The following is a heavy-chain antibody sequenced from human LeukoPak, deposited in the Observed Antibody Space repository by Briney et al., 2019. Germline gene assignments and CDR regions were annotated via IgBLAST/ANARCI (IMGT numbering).Heavy chain of an antibody. CDR1: GFTFSSYA. V-gene: IGHV3-23*01. D-gene: IGHD3-16*02. CDR2: ISGSGGST. Sequence: GGSLRLPCAASGFTFSSYAMSWVRQAPGKGLEWVSAISGSGGSTYYADSVKGRFTISRDNSKNTLYLQMNSLRAEDTAVYYCAKLTVYDYVWGSYRPYYFDYWGQGTLVTVSS. J-gene: IGHJ4*02. CDR3: AKLTVYDYVWGSYRPYYFDY.